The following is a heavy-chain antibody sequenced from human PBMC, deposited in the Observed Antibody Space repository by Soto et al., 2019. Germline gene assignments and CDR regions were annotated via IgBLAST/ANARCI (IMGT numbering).Heavy chain of an antibody. CDR1: GGSISSYY. CDR3: ASTPHGFWSGYQSPYYYYYYMDV. Sequence: SETLSLTCTVSGGSISSYYWSWIRQPPGKGLEWIGYIYYSGSTNYNPSLKSRVTISVDTSKNQFSLKLSSVTAADTAVYYCASTPHGFWSGYQSPYYYYYYMDVWGKGTTVTVSS. J-gene: IGHJ6*03. D-gene: IGHD3-3*01. CDR2: IYYSGST. V-gene: IGHV4-59*01.